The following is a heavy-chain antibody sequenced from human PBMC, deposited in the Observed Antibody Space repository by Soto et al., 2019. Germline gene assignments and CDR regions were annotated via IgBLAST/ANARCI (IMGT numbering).Heavy chain of an antibody. CDR1: GFTFSSYA. D-gene: IGHD6-13*01. V-gene: IGHV3-23*01. Sequence: PGGSLRLSCAASGFTFSSYAMSWVRQAPGKGLEWVSAISGSGGSTYYADSVKGRFTISRDNSKNRLYLQMNSLRAEDTAVYYCEQAPSSSWYIVEDWGQGTVVTVSS. CDR2: ISGSGGST. J-gene: IGHJ4*02. CDR3: EQAPSSSWYIVED.